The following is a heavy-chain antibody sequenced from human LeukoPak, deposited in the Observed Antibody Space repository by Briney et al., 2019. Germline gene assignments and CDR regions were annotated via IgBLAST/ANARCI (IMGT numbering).Heavy chain of an antibody. Sequence: PSETLSLTRTVSGGSISSYYWSWIRQPPGKGLEWIGYIYYSGSAYYNPSLKSRVTISLDTSKNQFSLKLSSVTAADTAVYYCARDLKGYYGDYGEGNAFDIWGKGTIVTVSS. J-gene: IGHJ3*02. CDR3: ARDLKGYYGDYGEGNAFDI. D-gene: IGHD4-17*01. CDR2: IYYSGSA. V-gene: IGHV4-59*12. CDR1: GGSISSYY.